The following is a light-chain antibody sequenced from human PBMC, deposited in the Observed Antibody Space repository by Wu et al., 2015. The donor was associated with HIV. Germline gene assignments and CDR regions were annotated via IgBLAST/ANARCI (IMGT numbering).Light chain of an antibody. CDR2: GAS. CDR1: RSVNSN. J-gene: IGKJ2*01. CDR3: QQYSHWPPIT. V-gene: IGKV3D-15*01. Sequence: EIVMTQSPATLSVSPGERATLSCRASRSVNSNLAWYQQKPGQSPRLIIYGASTRATGVPGRFSGFGSETEFTLTISNMQSEDFAVYYCQQYSHWPPITFGQGTKLEIK.